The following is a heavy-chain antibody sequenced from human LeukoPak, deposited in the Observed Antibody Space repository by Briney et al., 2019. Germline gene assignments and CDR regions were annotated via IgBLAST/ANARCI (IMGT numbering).Heavy chain of an antibody. Sequence: PSETLSLTCAVYGGSFSGYYWSWIRQPPGKGLEWIGEINHSGSTNYNPSLKSRVTISVDTSKNQFSLKLSSVTAADTAVYYCASAADCSSTSCLPDYWGQGTLVTVSS. CDR3: ASAADCSSTSCLPDY. V-gene: IGHV4-34*01. CDR2: INHSGST. CDR1: GGSFSGYY. J-gene: IGHJ4*02. D-gene: IGHD2-2*01.